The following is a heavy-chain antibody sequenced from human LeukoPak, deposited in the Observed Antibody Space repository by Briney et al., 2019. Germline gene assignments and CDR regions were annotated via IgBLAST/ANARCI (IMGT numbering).Heavy chain of an antibody. CDR1: GFTFRDYG. CDR3: SRNPHPFCSGVHCPSDS. CDR2: IRSKTYSGAT. D-gene: IGHD2-15*01. J-gene: IGHJ4*02. V-gene: IGHV3-49*03. Sequence: PGRSLRLSCTTSGFTFRDYGMSWFRQAPGRGLEWVSFIRSKTYSGATDYAASVRGRFVISRDDSESIAYLQMNSLKTEDTGVYYCSRNPHPFCSGVHCPSDSWGQGTLVTVPP.